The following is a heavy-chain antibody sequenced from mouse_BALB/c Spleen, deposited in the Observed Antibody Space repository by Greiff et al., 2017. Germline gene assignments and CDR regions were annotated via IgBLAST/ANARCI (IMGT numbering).Heavy chain of an antibody. CDR1: GYTFTSYW. CDR3: SREGGNYAEYFDY. Sequence: DLVKPGASVKLSCKASGYTFTSYWINWVKQRPGKGLEWIGRIAPGSGSTYYNEMFKGKATLTVDTSSSTAYIQLSSLSSEDSAVYFCSREGGNYAEYFDYWGQGTTLTVSS. V-gene: IGHV1S41*01. J-gene: IGHJ2*01. D-gene: IGHD2-1*01. CDR2: IAPGSGST.